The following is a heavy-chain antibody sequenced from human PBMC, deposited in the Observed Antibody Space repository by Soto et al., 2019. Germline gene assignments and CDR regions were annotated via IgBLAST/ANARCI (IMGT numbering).Heavy chain of an antibody. V-gene: IGHV1-3*01. J-gene: IGHJ5*02. CDR1: GYTFTSYA. CDR2: INAVNGNT. Sequence: ASVKVSCKASGYTFTSYAMHWVRQAPGQRLECMGWINAVNGNTKYSQKFQARVTITRDTSASTAYMALSSLRSEDPAVYYCARDQSTYYDFWSGYYLGWFDPWGQGTLVTVSS. CDR3: ARDQSTYYDFWSGYYLGWFDP. D-gene: IGHD3-3*01.